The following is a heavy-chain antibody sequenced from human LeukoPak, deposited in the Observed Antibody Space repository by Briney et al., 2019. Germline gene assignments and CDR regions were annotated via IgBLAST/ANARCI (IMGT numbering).Heavy chain of an antibody. CDR1: GYTFTSYD. Sequence: ASVRVSCKASGYTFTSYDFNWVRQATGQRPEWMGWMSPNSGDTGYAQKFQDRVTMTRNTSISTAYMELSSLRSDDTAVYYCARGPPNWGYDYWGPGTLVTVSS. CDR3: ARGPPNWGYDY. J-gene: IGHJ4*02. CDR2: MSPNSGDT. D-gene: IGHD7-27*01. V-gene: IGHV1-8*01.